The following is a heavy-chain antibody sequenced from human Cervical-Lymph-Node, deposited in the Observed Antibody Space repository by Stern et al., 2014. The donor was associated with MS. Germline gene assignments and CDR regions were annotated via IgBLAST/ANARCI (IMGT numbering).Heavy chain of an antibody. CDR2: IDNSGST. V-gene: IGHV4-4*02. Sequence: QLQLQESGPGLVKPSGTLSLTCSVSGYSISNGYWWSWVRQPPGKGLEGIGEIDNSGSTTSYNPSLGSRVPISVDSSKNHWSLRLPSVTAADTAVYYCARNGHYSSDYWGQGTLVTVSS. D-gene: IGHD6-13*01. CDR1: GYSISNGYW. J-gene: IGHJ4*02. CDR3: ARNGHYSSDY.